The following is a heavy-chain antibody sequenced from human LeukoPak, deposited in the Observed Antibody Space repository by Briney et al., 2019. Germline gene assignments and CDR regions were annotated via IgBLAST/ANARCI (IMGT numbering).Heavy chain of an antibody. CDR3: ARVQDGYNYGLDY. Sequence: KPSETLSLTCAVYGGSFSGYLWSWIRQPPGKGLEWIGDINHGGITTYNPSLKSRVTISIDMSRNQSSLKLSSVTAADTAVYYCARVQDGYNYGLDYWGRGTLVTVSS. CDR1: GGSFSGYL. CDR2: INHGGIT. D-gene: IGHD5-24*01. V-gene: IGHV4-34*01. J-gene: IGHJ4*02.